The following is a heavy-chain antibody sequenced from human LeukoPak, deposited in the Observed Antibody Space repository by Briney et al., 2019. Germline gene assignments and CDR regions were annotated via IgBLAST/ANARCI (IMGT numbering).Heavy chain of an antibody. CDR1: GGSISTYH. CDR3: ARSKARTHLIDY. D-gene: IGHD6-6*01. J-gene: IGHJ4*02. V-gene: IGHV4-4*07. Sequence: SETLSLTCTVSGGSISTYHWNWIRQPAGKGLEWIGRIQNSDTNYNPSLKSRVIISVDTSKNQFSLKLSSVTAANTAVYYCARSKARTHLIDYWGQGTLVTVSS. CDR2: IQNSDT.